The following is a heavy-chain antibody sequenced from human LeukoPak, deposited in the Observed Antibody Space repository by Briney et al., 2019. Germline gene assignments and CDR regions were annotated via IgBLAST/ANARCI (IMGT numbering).Heavy chain of an antibody. J-gene: IGHJ4*02. V-gene: IGHV1-2*02. CDR1: GXTFTGYY. D-gene: IGHD2-15*01. Sequence: PGASVKVSCKASGXTFTGYYMHWVRQAPGQGLEWMGWINPNSGGTNYAQKFQGRVTMTRDTSISTAYMELSRLRSDDTAVYYCARVRYCSGGSCYSPFDYWGQGTLVTVSS. CDR3: ARVRYCSGGSCYSPFDY. CDR2: INPNSGGT.